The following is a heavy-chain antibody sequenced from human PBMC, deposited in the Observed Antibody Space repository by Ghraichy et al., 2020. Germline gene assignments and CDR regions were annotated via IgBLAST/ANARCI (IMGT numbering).Heavy chain of an antibody. J-gene: IGHJ4*02. CDR3: ASLGGTYDY. D-gene: IGHD3-16*01. CDR2: ISTSGVT. CDR1: GGSISSYY. V-gene: IGHV4-59*01. Sequence: GSLSLTCTVSGGSISSYYWSWIRQPPGKGLEWIGYISTSGVTNYNPSLRSRVTISVDTSKNQFSLKLRSVTAADTAVYYCASLGGTYDYWGQGTLVTVSA.